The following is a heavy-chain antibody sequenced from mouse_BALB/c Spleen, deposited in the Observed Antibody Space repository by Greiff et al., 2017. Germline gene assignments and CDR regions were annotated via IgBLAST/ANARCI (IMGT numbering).Heavy chain of an antibody. CDR3: ARVDYDYP. D-gene: IGHD2-4*01. Sequence: EVQVVESGGGLVQPGGSLRLSCATSGFTFTDYYMSWVRQPPGKALEWLGFIRNKANGYTTEYSASVKGRFTISRDNSQSILYLQMNTLRAEDSATYYCARVDYDYPWGQGTLVTVSA. V-gene: IGHV7-3*02. CDR1: GFTFTDYY. CDR2: IRNKANGYTT. J-gene: IGHJ3*01.